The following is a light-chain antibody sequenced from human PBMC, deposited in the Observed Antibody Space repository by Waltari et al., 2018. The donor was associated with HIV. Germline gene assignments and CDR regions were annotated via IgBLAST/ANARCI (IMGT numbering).Light chain of an antibody. Sequence: QSALTQPASVSGSPGQSITISCAGTSSDVGSYNLVSWYQQHPGKAPKLMIYEVSKRPSGVSSRFAGSKSGSTASLTISGLQAEDDADYYCCAYAGVYVVFGGGTKLTVL. J-gene: IGLJ2*01. CDR3: CAYAGVYVV. CDR1: SSDVGSYNL. CDR2: EVS. V-gene: IGLV2-23*02.